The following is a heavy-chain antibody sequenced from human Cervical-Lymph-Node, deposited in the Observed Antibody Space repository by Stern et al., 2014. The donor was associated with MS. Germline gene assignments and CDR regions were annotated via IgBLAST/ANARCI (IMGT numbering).Heavy chain of an antibody. CDR2: IDTNGGST. Sequence: VQLVESGAEVKKPGSSVKVSCKASGYTFTSYYMHWVRQAPGQGLEWMGVIDTNGGSTSYAQKFQGRVTMTRDTSTSTVYMELSSLRSEDTAVYYCTRGPIFDYWGQGTLVTVSS. CDR3: TRGPIFDY. J-gene: IGHJ4*02. V-gene: IGHV1-46*01. CDR1: GYTFTSYY.